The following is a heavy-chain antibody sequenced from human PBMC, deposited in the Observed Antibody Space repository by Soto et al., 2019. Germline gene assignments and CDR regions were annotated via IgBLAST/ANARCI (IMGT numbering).Heavy chain of an antibody. J-gene: IGHJ4*02. D-gene: IGHD4-17*01. Sequence: QVQLQQWGAGLLKPSETLSLTCAVYGGSFSGYYWSWIRQPQGKGLEWIGEINHSGSTNYNPSLKSRVTISVDTSKNQFSLKLSSVTAADTAVYYCAVTTTTLVDYWGQGTLVTVSS. CDR2: INHSGST. CDR1: GGSFSGYY. V-gene: IGHV4-34*01. CDR3: AVTTTTLVDY.